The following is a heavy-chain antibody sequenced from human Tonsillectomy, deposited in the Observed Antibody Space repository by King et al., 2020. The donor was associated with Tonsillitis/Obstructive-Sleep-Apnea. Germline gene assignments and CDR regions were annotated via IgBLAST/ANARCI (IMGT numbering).Heavy chain of an antibody. CDR2: IYPGDSDT. Sequence: VQLVESGAEVKKPGESLKISCKDSGYSFTSYWIGWVRQMPGKGLEWMGIIYPGDSDTRYSPSFQGQVTISADKSISTAYLQWSSLKASDTAMYYCARLELDISCQNVFDIWGQGTMVTVSS. CDR3: ARLELDISCQNVFDI. V-gene: IGHV5-51*01. D-gene: IGHD2-2*03. CDR1: GYSFTSYW. J-gene: IGHJ3*02.